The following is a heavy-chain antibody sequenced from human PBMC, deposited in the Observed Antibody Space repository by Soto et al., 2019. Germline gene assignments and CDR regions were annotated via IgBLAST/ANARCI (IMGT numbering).Heavy chain of an antibody. CDR3: TRFVAAAGHDY. D-gene: IGHD6-13*01. CDR2: MNPNSGNT. CDR1: GYTFTSYD. Sequence: ASVKVSCKASGYTFTSYDINWVRQATGQGLEWMGWMNPNSGNTGYAQKFQGRVTMTRDTSTSTVYMELSSLRSEDTAVYYCTRFVAAAGHDYWGQGTLVTVSS. J-gene: IGHJ4*02. V-gene: IGHV1-8*01.